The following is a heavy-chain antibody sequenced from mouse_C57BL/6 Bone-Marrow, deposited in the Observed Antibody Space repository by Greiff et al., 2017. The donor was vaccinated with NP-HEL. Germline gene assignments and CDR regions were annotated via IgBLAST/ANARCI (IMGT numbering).Heavy chain of an antibody. CDR3: ARQDQRTGSYFDD. V-gene: IGHV5-6*01. D-gene: IGHD4-1*01. J-gene: IGHJ2*01. CDR1: GFTFSSYG. CDR2: ISSGGSYT. Sequence: EVQLVESGGDLVKPGGSLKLSCAASGFTFSSYGMSWVRQTPDKRLEWVATISSGGSYTYYPDSVKGRFTISRDNAKNTLYLQMSSLKSEDTAMYYCARQDQRTGSYFDDGGQGSTLTVSS.